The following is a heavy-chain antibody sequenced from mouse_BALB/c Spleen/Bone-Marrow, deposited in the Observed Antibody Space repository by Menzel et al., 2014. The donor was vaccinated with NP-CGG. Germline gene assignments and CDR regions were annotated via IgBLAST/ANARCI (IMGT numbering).Heavy chain of an antibody. CDR2: IYPSDSYT. J-gene: IGHJ4*01. CDR1: GYTFXSYW. CDR3: TRYGNSHYYAMDY. V-gene: IGHV1-69*02. Sequence: VKLVESGAELVRPGASVKLSCRASGYTFXSYWINWVKQRPGQGLEWIGNIYPSDSYTNYNQRFKDRATLTVDKSSSTAYMLLSSPTSEDSAVYYCTRYGNSHYYAMDYWGQGTSVTVSS. D-gene: IGHD1-1*01.